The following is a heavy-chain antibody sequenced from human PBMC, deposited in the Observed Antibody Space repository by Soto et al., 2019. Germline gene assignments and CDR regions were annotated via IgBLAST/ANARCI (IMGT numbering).Heavy chain of an antibody. CDR1: GFTFSRYW. CDR2: IKEDGSEK. CDR3: ARDMDDSSDYGDY. Sequence: EVHLVESGGALVQPGGSLGPSCVVSGFTFSRYWMSWVRQAPGKGLEWVANIKEDGSEKYYEDSVRGRFTISRDNTKNSLYLQMSSLRAEDTAVYYCARDMDDSSDYGDYWGQGTLVTVSS. D-gene: IGHD4-4*01. V-gene: IGHV3-7*01. J-gene: IGHJ4*02.